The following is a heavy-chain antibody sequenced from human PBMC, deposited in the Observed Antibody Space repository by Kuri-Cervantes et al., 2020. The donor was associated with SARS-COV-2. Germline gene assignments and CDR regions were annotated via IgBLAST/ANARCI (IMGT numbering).Heavy chain of an antibody. Sequence: SETLSLTCTVSGGSISSYYWSWIRQPPGKGLEWIGYIYYSGSTNYNPSLKSRVTISVDTSKNQFSLRLSSVTAADTAVYYCARDRWDDDIDYWGQGTLVTVSS. J-gene: IGHJ4*02. D-gene: IGHD1-26*01. CDR2: IYYSGST. CDR1: GGSISSYY. CDR3: ARDRWDDDIDY. V-gene: IGHV4-59*01.